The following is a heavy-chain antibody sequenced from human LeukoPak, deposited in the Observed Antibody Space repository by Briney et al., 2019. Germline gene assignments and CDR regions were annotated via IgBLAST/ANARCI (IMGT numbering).Heavy chain of an antibody. D-gene: IGHD5-12*01. CDR2: IIPILGIA. CDR1: GGTFSSYA. J-gene: IGHJ4*02. Sequence: SVKVSCKASGGTFSSYAISWVRQAPGQGLEWMGRIIPILGIANYAQKFQGRVTITADKSTSTAYMELSNLRSEDTAVYYCARGSYSGYANYFDYWGQGTLVTVSS. CDR3: ARGSYSGYANYFDY. V-gene: IGHV1-69*04.